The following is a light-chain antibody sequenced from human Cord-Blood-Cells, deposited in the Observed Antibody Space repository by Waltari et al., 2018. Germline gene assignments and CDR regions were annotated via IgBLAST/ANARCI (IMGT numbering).Light chain of an antibody. CDR1: SSDVGSYNL. CDR3: YSYAGSSTYV. V-gene: IGLV2-23*02. Sequence: QSALTPPAPVSGSPVQSLTISFTRTSSDVGSYNLLSWYKQHPGKAPKLKIYEVSKRPAGVSNRFSGSKSGNTASRTISGLQAEDEAGYYCYSYAGSSTYVFGTGTKVTVL. J-gene: IGLJ1*01. CDR2: EVS.